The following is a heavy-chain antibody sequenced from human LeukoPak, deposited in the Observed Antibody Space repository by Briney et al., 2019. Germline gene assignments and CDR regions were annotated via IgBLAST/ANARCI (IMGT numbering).Heavy chain of an antibody. Sequence: GVSLRLSCAASGFTFSSYAMTWVRQAPGKGLVRVSHINRDGSTTNYADSVKGRFTISRDNAKNTLYLHMNSLRAEDTAVYYCARGFVEVAAVTMGYWGQGTLVTVSS. CDR3: ARGFVEVAAVTMGY. D-gene: IGHD5-24*01. J-gene: IGHJ4*02. CDR1: GFTFSSYA. CDR2: INRDGSTT. V-gene: IGHV3-74*01.